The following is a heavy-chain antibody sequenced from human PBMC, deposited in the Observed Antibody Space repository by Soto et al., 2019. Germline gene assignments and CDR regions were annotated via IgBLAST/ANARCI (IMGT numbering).Heavy chain of an antibody. CDR1: GFTFSSYA. J-gene: IGHJ4*02. Sequence: EVQLLESGGGLVQPGGSLRLSCAASGFTFSSYAMSWVRQAPGKGLEWVSAISGSGGSTYYADSVKGRFTISRDNSKNTLYLQMNSLRVEDTAMYYCGRGSGPRGRPYWGQGISVTVSS. CDR2: ISGSGGST. D-gene: IGHD6-25*01. CDR3: GRGSGPRGRPY. V-gene: IGHV3-23*01.